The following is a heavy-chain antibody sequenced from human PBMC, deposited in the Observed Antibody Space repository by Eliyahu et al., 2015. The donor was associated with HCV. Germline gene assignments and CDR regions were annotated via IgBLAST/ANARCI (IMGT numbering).Heavy chain of an antibody. CDR2: IWYDGSNK. V-gene: IGHV3-33*01. CDR1: GFTFRNSA. J-gene: IGHJ3*02. D-gene: IGHD6-19*01. Sequence: QVQLVQSGGGVVQPGRSLRLSCAASGFTFRNSAIHWVRHAPGKGVGWVAIIWYDGSNKYYADFVKGRFTISRDNSKNTAGLQMNSLRAEDTAVYYCARMAPVAGGADAFDIWGQGTMVTVSS. CDR3: ARMAPVAGGADAFDI.